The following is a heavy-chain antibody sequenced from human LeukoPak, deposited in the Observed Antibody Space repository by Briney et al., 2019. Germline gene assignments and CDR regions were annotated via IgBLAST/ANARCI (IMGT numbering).Heavy chain of an antibody. CDR2: TYYRSKWYN. Sequence: SQTLSHTCAISGDSVSSNSAAWNWIRQSPSRGLEWLGRTYYRSKWYNDYAVSVKSRITINPDTSKNQFSLQLNSVTPEDTAVYYCARERGLAWELLYAFDIWGQGTMVTVSS. J-gene: IGHJ3*02. D-gene: IGHD1-26*01. CDR3: ARERGLAWELLYAFDI. V-gene: IGHV6-1*01. CDR1: GDSVSSNSAA.